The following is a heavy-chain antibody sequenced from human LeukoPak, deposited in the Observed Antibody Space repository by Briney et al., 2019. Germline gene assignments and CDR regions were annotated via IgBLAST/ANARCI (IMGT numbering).Heavy chain of an antibody. CDR1: GGSISSASY. J-gene: IGHJ5*02. CDR3: ARSRAFNSGAFDP. CDR2: IYNGVNT. Sequence: PSETLSLTCAVSGGSISSASYWSWIRQPPGKGVEWIAHIYNGVNTNYNPSLKSRVTISVDTSKNQFSLRLNSVTAADTAVYYCARSRAFNSGAFDPWGQGSLVTVSS. V-gene: IGHV4-61*01. D-gene: IGHD1-26*01.